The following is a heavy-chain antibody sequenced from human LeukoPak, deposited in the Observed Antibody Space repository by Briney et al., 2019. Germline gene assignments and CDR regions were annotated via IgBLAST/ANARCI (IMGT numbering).Heavy chain of an antibody. CDR3: ARHKTYYDILTGYSGTNNWFDP. D-gene: IGHD3-9*01. CDR1: GGSISSSSYY. V-gene: IGHV4-39*01. J-gene: IGHJ5*02. CDR2: IYYSGST. Sequence: SETLSLTCTVSGGSISSSSYYWGWIRQPPGKGLEWIGSIYYSGSTYYNPSLKSRVTISVDTSKNQFSLKLSSVTAADTAVYYCARHKTYYDILTGYSGTNNWFDPWGQGTLVTVSS.